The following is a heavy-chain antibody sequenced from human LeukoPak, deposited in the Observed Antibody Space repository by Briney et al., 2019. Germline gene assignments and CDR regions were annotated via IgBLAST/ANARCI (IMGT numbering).Heavy chain of an antibody. CDR3: AKDYYDSSGDNWFDP. J-gene: IGHJ5*02. V-gene: IGHV3-30*02. CDR1: GFTFGSYG. Sequence: GGSLRLSCAASGFTFGSYGMHWVRQAPGKGLEWVAFIRYDGSNKYYADSVKGRFTISRDNSKNTLYLQMNSLRAEDTAVYYCAKDYYDSSGDNWFDPWGQGTLVTVSS. D-gene: IGHD3-22*01. CDR2: IRYDGSNK.